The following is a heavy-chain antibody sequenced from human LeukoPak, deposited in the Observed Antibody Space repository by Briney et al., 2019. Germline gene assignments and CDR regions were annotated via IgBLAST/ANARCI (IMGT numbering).Heavy chain of an antibody. CDR3: AKEKFLEWLLFNWFDP. J-gene: IGHJ5*02. V-gene: IGHV3-23*01. D-gene: IGHD3-3*01. CDR2: ISGSGGST. CDR1: GFTFSSYA. Sequence: GGSLRLSCAASGFTFSSYAMSWVRQAPGKGLEWVSAISGSGGSTYYADSVKGRFTISRDNSKNTLCLQMNSLRAEGTAVYYCAKEKFLEWLLFNWFDPWGQGTLVTVSS.